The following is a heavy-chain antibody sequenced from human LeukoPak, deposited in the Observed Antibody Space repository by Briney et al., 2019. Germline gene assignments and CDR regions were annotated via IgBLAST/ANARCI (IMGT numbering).Heavy chain of an antibody. V-gene: IGHV3-53*01. Sequence: GGSLRLSCAASGFTVSSNYMSWVRQAPGKGLEWVSVIYSGGSTHYADSVKGRFTISRDNSKNTLYLQMTSLRAEDTAVYYCARETSSRYYDSSGYYFLVYWGQGTLVTVSS. CDR2: IYSGGST. D-gene: IGHD3-22*01. CDR1: GFTVSSNY. CDR3: ARETSSRYYDSSGYYFLVY. J-gene: IGHJ4*02.